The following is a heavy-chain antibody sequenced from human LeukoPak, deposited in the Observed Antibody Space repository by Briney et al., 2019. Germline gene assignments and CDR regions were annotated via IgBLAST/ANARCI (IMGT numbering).Heavy chain of an antibody. J-gene: IGHJ4*01. CDR3: ARYNTGRSDY. V-gene: IGHV3-33*01. D-gene: IGHD1-14*01. CDR1: GFTFSSYG. CDR2: IWYDGSKT. Sequence: GGSLRLSCAASGFTFSSYGMHWVRQAPGKGLEWVAVIWYDGSKTYYADSVKGRFTISRDNSKNTLYPQMSGLRADDTAVYYCARYNTGRSDYCGQGTLVTVSS.